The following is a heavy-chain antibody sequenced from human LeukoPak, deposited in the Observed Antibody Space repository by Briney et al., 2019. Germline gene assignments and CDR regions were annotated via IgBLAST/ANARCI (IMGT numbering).Heavy chain of an antibody. CDR3: ARGDYYGSPKVVAA. CDR1: GYTFTDYY. Sequence: ASVTVSFKASGYTFTDYYINWVRQAPGQGREWMGWINPNSGDTNYAQKFQDRVTMTRDTSISTAYIELNLLRSDDTAVYYCARGDYYGSPKVVAAWGQGTLVTVSS. CDR2: INPNSGDT. D-gene: IGHD3-10*01. V-gene: IGHV1-2*02. J-gene: IGHJ5*02.